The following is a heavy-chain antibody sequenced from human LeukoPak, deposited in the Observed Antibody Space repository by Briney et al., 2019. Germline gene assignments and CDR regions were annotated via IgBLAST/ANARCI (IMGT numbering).Heavy chain of an antibody. J-gene: IGHJ6*04. CDR3: ARDLIGVVVVAAAMGAHLDYYYYGMDV. D-gene: IGHD2-2*01. CDR2: IKQDGSEK. CDR1: GFTFSSYW. Sequence: GGSLRLSCAASGFTFSSYWMSWVRQAPGKGLEWVANIKQDGSEKYYADSVKGRFTISRDNSKNALYLQMNRLRADDTAVYYCARDLIGVVVVAAAMGAHLDYYYYGMDVWGKGTTVTVSS. V-gene: IGHV3-7*01.